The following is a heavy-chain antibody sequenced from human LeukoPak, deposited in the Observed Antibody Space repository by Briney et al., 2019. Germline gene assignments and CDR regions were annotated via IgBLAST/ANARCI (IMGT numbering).Heavy chain of an antibody. J-gene: IGHJ4*02. D-gene: IGHD5-12*01. V-gene: IGHV4-34*01. CDR3: ARGPYSGYGIDY. Sequence: SETLSLTCAVYGGSFSGYYWSWIRQPPGKGLEWIGEINHSGSTNYNPSLKSGVTISVDTSKNQFSLKLSSVTAADTAVYYCARGPYSGYGIDYWGQGTLVAVSS. CDR1: GGSFSGYY. CDR2: INHSGST.